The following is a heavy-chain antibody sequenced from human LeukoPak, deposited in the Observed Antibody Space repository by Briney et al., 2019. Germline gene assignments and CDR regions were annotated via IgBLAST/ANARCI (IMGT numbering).Heavy chain of an antibody. CDR2: IIPIFGTA. CDR3: ALQTTYYYDSSGYREPRPADY. V-gene: IGHV1-69*01. D-gene: IGHD3-22*01. Sequence: SVKVSCKASGGTFSSYAISWVRQAPGQGLGWMGGIIPIFGTANYAQKFQGRVTITADESTSTAYMELSSLRSEDTAVYYCALQTTYYYDSSGYREPRPADYWGQGTLVTVSS. J-gene: IGHJ4*02. CDR1: GGTFSSYA.